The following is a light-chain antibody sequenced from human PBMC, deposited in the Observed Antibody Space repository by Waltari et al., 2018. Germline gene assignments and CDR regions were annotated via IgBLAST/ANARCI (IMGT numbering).Light chain of an antibody. CDR2: TVS. J-gene: IGKJ2*01. Sequence: AIQMTQSPASLSASVGDRVPITCRASQGVGNNLAWYQQKPGKAPKLLIYTVSTLQTGVPSRFSGSGSGTAFTLTISSLHPEDFATYYCLQDHTYPHTFGQGTKLEIK. CDR1: QGVGNN. V-gene: IGKV1-6*01. CDR3: LQDHTYPHT.